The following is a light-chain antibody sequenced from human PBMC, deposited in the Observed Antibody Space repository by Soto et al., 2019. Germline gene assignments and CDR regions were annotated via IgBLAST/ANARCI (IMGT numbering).Light chain of an antibody. CDR2: AAS. J-gene: IGKJ2*01. CDR1: QVIRSD. V-gene: IGKV1-17*01. Sequence: DIQMTQSPSSLSASVGDRVTITFRASQVIRSDLGGYQQKPGKAPKRLIYAASSLQSGVPSRFSGSGSGTEFTLAISSLQPEDSATYYCLQHNSYPLYTFGQGTKLEIK. CDR3: LQHNSYPLYT.